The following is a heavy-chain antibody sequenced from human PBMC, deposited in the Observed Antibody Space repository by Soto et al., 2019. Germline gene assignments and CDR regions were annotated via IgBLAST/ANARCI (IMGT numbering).Heavy chain of an antibody. CDR2: ISSTSVYM. CDR3: ARGWLRDPWMY. V-gene: IGHV3-21*01. J-gene: IGHJ4*02. D-gene: IGHD5-12*01. Sequence: EVPLVESGGGLVKPGGSLRLSCAASGFTSSTYNMNRVRQAPGKGLEWVASISSTSVYMYYANSLKGRFTISRANAKSSLYLQVNSLRAEDTAVYYCARGWLRDPWMYWGQGTLVTVSS. CDR1: GFTSSTYN.